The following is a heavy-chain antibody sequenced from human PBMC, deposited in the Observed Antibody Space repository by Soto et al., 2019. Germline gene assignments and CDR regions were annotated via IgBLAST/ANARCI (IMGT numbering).Heavy chain of an antibody. CDR1: GGTFSSYT. Sequence: SVKVSCKASGGTFSSYTISWVRQAPGQGLEWMGRIIPIRGITSYAQKFQGRVTITADKSTSTVYMELSSLRSEDTAVYYCARGAFDIWGQGTMVTVSS. CDR2: IIPIRGIT. J-gene: IGHJ3*02. V-gene: IGHV1-69*02. CDR3: ARGAFDI.